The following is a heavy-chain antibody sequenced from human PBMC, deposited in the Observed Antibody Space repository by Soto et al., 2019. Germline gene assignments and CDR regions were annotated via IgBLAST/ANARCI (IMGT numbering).Heavy chain of an antibody. CDR3: ATGGGDYSSGWYGAFDI. CDR1: GFTFSSYA. J-gene: IGHJ3*02. CDR2: ISGSGGST. Sequence: EVQLLESGGGLVQPGGSLRLSCAASGFTFSSYAMSWVRQAPGKGLEWVSTISGSGGSTYYADSVKGRFTISRDNSKNPCNRQRNSLRSGETAVFYWATGGGDYSSGWYGAFDIWGQGTMVTVSS. D-gene: IGHD6-19*01. V-gene: IGHV3-23*01.